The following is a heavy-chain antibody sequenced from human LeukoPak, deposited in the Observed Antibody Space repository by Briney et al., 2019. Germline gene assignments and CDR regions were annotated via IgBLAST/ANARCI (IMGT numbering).Heavy chain of an antibody. CDR1: GYTFTSYY. CDR2: INPSGGST. V-gene: IGHV1-46*01. CDR3: ARVRRTRNYYDSSGLFDY. Sequence: ASVKVSYKASGYTFTSYYMHWVRQAPGQGLEWMGIINPSGGSTSYAQKFQGRVTMTRDTSTSTVYMELSSLRSEDTAVYYCARVRRTRNYYDSSGLFDYWGQGTLVTVSS. J-gene: IGHJ4*02. D-gene: IGHD3-22*01.